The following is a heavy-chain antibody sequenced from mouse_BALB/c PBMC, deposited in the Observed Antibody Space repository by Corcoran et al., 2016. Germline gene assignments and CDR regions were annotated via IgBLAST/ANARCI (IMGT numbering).Heavy chain of an antibody. D-gene: IGHD2-4*01. J-gene: IGHJ3*01. CDR3: ARTSDYGAWFAY. V-gene: IGHV9-1*02. CDR1: GYPFTNYG. CDR2: INTYTGEP. Sequence: QIQLVQPGPELKKPGATVKISCQASGYPFTNYGMNWVKQAPGKGFKWRGWINTYTGEPTYADDFKGRFAFSLETSASTAYLQINNLKNEDMATYFCARTSDYGAWFAYWGQGTLVTVSA.